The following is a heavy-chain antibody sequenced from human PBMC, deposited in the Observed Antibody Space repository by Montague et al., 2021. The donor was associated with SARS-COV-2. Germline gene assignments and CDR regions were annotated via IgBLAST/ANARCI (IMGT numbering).Heavy chain of an antibody. Sequence: SETLSLTCTVSGGSISSSYWKWIRQPPGKGLEWIGYIYYSGSTNYNPSLKSRVTISVDTSKNQFSLKPNSVTAADTAVYYCAKNRWFDSWDQGTLVTVSS. J-gene: IGHJ5*01. CDR3: AKNRWFDS. CDR2: IYYSGST. D-gene: IGHD2/OR15-2a*01. CDR1: GGSISSSY. V-gene: IGHV4-59*01.